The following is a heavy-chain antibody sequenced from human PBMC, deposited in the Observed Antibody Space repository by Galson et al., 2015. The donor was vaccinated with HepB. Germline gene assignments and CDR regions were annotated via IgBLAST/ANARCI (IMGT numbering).Heavy chain of an antibody. J-gene: IGHJ4*02. CDR3: ARTSSGWYHYFDY. Sequence: SLRLSCAASGFTVSSNYMSWVRQAPGKGLEWVSVIYSGGSTYYADSVKGRFTISRDNSKNKLYLQMNSLRAEDTAVYYCARTSSGWYHYFDYWGQGTLVTVSS. D-gene: IGHD6-19*01. CDR2: IYSGGST. CDR1: GFTVSSNY. V-gene: IGHV3-66*01.